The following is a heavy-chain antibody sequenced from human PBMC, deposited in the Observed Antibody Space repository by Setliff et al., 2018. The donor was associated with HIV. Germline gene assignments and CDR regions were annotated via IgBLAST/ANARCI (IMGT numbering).Heavy chain of an antibody. CDR2: ISAYNGNT. V-gene: IGHV1-18*01. CDR1: GYTFISYD. J-gene: IGHJ4*02. CDR3: ARESGSYYRDLDY. Sequence: ASVKVSCKASGYTFISYDINWVRQAPGQGLEWMGWISAYNGNTRYAQKLQGRVTMTTDASTSTAYMELRSLRSDDTAVYYCARESGSYYRDLDYWGQGTLGTVSS. D-gene: IGHD1-26*01.